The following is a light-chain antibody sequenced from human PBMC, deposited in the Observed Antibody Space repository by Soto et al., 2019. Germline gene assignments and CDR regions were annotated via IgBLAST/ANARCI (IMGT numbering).Light chain of an antibody. V-gene: IGKV1-6*01. CDR1: QGIRDE. CDR3: LQDYNYPRT. Sequence: AIQMTQFPASLSASVGDRVTITCRASQGIRDELGWYQQKPGKAPNLLIYGASSLERGVPSRFSGSGSGTDFSLTISSLRPEDSATYFCLQDYNYPRTFGQGTKLQIK. CDR2: GAS. J-gene: IGKJ2*01.